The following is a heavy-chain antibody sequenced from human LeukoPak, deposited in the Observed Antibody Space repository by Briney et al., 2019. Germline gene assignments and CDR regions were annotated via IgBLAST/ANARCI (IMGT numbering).Heavy chain of an antibody. Sequence: SETLSLTCAVYGRSFSGYYWSWIRQPPGKGLEWIGEINHSGSTNYNPSLKSRVTISVDTSKNQFSLKLSSVTAADTAVYYCARGYSSSWYYYYGMDVWGQGTTVTVSS. J-gene: IGHJ6*02. CDR2: INHSGST. D-gene: IGHD6-13*01. V-gene: IGHV4-34*01. CDR1: GRSFSGYY. CDR3: ARGYSSSWYYYYGMDV.